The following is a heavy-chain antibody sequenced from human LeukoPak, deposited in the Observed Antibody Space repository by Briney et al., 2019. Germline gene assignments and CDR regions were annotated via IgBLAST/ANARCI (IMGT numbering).Heavy chain of an antibody. CDR2: MNPNSGNT. CDR3: ARGYCSGGSCYNGGTYDY. Sequence: GASVKVSCKASGYTFTSYDINWVRQATGQGLEWMGWMNPNSGNTGYAQKFQGRVTITTDESTSTAYMELSSLRSEDTAVYYCARGYCSGGSCYNGGTYDYWGQGTLVTVSS. D-gene: IGHD2-15*01. J-gene: IGHJ4*02. V-gene: IGHV1-8*01. CDR1: GYTFTSYD.